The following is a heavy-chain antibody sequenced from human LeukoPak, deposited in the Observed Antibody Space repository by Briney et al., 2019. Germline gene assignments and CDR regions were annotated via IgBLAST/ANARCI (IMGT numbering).Heavy chain of an antibody. J-gene: IGHJ4*02. D-gene: IGHD1-26*01. CDR1: GYTFTSYY. Sequence: ASVKVSCKASGYTFTSYYMHWVRQAPGQGLEWMGGIIPIFGTANYAQKFQGRVTITADESTSTAYMELSSLRSEDTAVYYCASRDGSPLSPFDYWGQGTLVTVSS. CDR2: IIPIFGTA. V-gene: IGHV1-69*13. CDR3: ASRDGSPLSPFDY.